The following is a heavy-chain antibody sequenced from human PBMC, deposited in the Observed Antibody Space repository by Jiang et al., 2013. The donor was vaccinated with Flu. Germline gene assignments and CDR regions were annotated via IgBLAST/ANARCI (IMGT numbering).Heavy chain of an antibody. Sequence: KPTQTLTLTCTFSGFSLTTSGPGVGWIRQPPGKALEWLAVIYWDDYKRYSPSLKHRLTITKDTSKNQVVLRMTNMDPEDTATYYCAHSGSLYGYNWFDPWGQGTLVTVSS. V-gene: IGHV2-5*02. CDR1: GFSLTTSGPG. CDR3: AHSGSLYGYNWFDP. CDR2: IYWDDYK. D-gene: IGHD1-26*01. J-gene: IGHJ5*02.